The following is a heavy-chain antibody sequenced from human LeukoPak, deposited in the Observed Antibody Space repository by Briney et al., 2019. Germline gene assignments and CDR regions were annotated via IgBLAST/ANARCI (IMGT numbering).Heavy chain of an antibody. J-gene: IGHJ4*02. CDR2: INTNTGNP. V-gene: IGHV7-4-1*02. CDR1: GYTFTSYS. Sequence: GASVQVSCKASGYTFTSYSLNWVRHPPGQGLEWMGWINTNTGNPTYAQRFTGRFVFFLDASVSTAYLQISSLKAEDTAVYYCAREGEWSHIVVAPPDFWGQGTLVSVS. D-gene: IGHD2-21*01. CDR3: AREGEWSHIVVAPPDF.